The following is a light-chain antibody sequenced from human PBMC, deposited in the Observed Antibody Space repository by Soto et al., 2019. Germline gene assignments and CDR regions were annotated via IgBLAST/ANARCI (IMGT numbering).Light chain of an antibody. Sequence: EIVLTQSPGTLSLSPGERATLSCRASQSVSSSYLAWYQQKPGQAPRLLIYGASSRATGIPDRFSGSESGTDFTLTISRREPEDFAVYYCQQYGSSGYTFGQGTKLEIK. J-gene: IGKJ2*01. CDR2: GAS. V-gene: IGKV3-20*01. CDR3: QQYGSSGYT. CDR1: QSVSSSY.